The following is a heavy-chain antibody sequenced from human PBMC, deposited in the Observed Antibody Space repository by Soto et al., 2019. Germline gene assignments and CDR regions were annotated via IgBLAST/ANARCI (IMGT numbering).Heavy chain of an antibody. V-gene: IGHV3-23*01. D-gene: IGHD3-16*01. Sequence: GGSLRLSCAASGFKFSNYAMSWVRQAPGKGLEWVSLISAIGGGTYYADSVKGRFTISRDNSHNTLYLQVHSLTAEDTAVYYCAKDRRAGGNSAFYFDFWGQGAQVTVSS. CDR2: ISAIGGGT. CDR1: GFKFSNYA. J-gene: IGHJ4*02. CDR3: AKDRRAGGNSAFYFDF.